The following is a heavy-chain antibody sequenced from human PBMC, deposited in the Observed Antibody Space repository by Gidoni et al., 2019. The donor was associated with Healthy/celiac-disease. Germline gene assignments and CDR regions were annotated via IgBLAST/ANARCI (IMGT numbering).Heavy chain of an antibody. V-gene: IGHV4-39*01. J-gene: IGHJ5*02. CDR3: ARHSVGDWFDP. CDR1: GGSISSSSYY. CDR2: IYYSGST. Sequence: QLHLQASAQGLVMLSGTLSLTGPSSGGSISSSSYYWGWIRQPPGKWLEWIGSIYYSGSTYYNPSLKSRVTISVDTSKNQFSLKLSSVTAADTAVYYCARHSVGDWFDPWGQGTLVTVSS. D-gene: IGHD3-10*01.